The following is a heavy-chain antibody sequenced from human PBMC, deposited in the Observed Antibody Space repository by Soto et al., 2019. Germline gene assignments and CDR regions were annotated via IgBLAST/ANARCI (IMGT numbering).Heavy chain of an antibody. Sequence: PSETLSRTCSVSGGSMSKYFWSWIRQSPGKGLEWIGYIYYLGSTDYNPSLKSRVTISVDTSKRQFSLRLTSVTAADTAVYYCARDGYDGSGSPYPAYWGPGTQVTVSS. V-gene: IGHV4-59*01. D-gene: IGHD3-10*01. CDR1: GGSMSKYF. CDR3: ARDGYDGSGSPYPAY. CDR2: IYYLGST. J-gene: IGHJ4*02.